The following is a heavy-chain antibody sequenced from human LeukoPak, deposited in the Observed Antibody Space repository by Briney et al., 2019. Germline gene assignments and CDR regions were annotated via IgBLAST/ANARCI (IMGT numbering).Heavy chain of an antibody. Sequence: GESLMISCKGSGYRFTDYWIGWVRQMPGKGLEWMGIIYPGDSDTRYSPSFQGQVTISADKSINTAHLQWSSLKASDTAVYYCARGAAGTTPDYYYFGLDVWGQGTTVRVSS. CDR2: IYPGDSDT. J-gene: IGHJ6*02. CDR3: ARGAAGTTPDYYYFGLDV. D-gene: IGHD1-7*01. V-gene: IGHV5-51*01. CDR1: GYRFTDYW.